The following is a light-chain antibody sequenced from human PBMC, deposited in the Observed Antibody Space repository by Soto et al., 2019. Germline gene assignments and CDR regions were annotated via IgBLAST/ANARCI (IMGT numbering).Light chain of an antibody. CDR3: GSWDSSLSAYV. V-gene: IGLV1-51*01. CDR2: DDD. Sequence: QSVMTQPPSVSAAPGQKVTISCSGSSSNIGGNSVSWYQQLPGTAPKLLIYDDDKRPSGIPDRFSGSKSGTSDTLGITGFQTGDEADYYCGSWDSSLSAYVFATGTKLTVL. CDR1: SSNIGGNS. J-gene: IGLJ1*01.